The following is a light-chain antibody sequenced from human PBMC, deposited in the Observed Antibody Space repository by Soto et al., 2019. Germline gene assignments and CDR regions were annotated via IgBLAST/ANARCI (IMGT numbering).Light chain of an antibody. CDR2: GAS. CDR1: QSVGSNY. V-gene: IGKV3-20*01. Sequence: EIVLTQSPGTLSLSPGERATLYCRASQSVGSNYLAWYQQKPGQAPRVLIYGASSRATGIPDRFSGSGSGADFTLTISRLEPEDFAVYYCQQYTIWPKTFGQGTKVEIK. J-gene: IGKJ1*01. CDR3: QQYTIWPKT.